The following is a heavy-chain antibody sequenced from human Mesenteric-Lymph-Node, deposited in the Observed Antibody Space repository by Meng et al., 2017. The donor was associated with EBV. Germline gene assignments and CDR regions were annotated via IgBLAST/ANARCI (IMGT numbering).Heavy chain of an antibody. J-gene: IGHJ5*02. CDR1: GDSVSSTRCY. D-gene: IGHD2/OR15-2a*01. CDR2: IFNSGST. CDR3: ARVSGPYYSPWFDP. Sequence: QVPLQGAGPGLVEPSETLSLTCTVSGDSVSSTRCYWSWIRQPPGRGLEWIGYIFNSGSTNYNPSLRSRATISVDTSRNQFSLTLNSVTAADTAVYYCARVSGPYYSPWFDPWGQGSLVTVSS. V-gene: IGHV4-61*01.